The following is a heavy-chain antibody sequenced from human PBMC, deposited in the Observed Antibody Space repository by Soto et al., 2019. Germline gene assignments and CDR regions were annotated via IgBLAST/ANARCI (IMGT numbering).Heavy chain of an antibody. Sequence: GGSLRLSCAASGFTFSSYSMNWVRQAPGKGLEWVSSISSSSSYIYYADSVKGRFTISRDNAKNSLYLQMNSLRAEDTAVYYCASNPKTEYSSSSGAFDIWGQGTMVTVSS. CDR3: ASNPKTEYSSSSGAFDI. CDR2: ISSSSSYI. D-gene: IGHD6-6*01. J-gene: IGHJ3*02. CDR1: GFTFSSYS. V-gene: IGHV3-21*01.